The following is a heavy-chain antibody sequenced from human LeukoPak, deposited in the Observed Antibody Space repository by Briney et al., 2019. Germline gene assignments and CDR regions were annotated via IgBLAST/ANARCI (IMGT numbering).Heavy chain of an antibody. D-gene: IGHD6-19*01. CDR3: AKVSAQWLVRGGALYFDY. CDR2: IRYDGSNK. J-gene: IGHJ4*02. V-gene: IGHV3-30*02. CDR1: GFTFSSYG. Sequence: PGGSLRLSCAASGFTFSSYGMHWVRQAPGKGLEWVAFIRYDGSNKYYADSVKGRFTISRDNSKNTLYLQMNSLRAEDTAVYYCAKVSAQWLVRGGALYFDYWGQGTLVTVSS.